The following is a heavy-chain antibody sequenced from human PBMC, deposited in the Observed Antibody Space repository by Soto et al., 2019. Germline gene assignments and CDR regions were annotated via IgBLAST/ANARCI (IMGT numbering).Heavy chain of an antibody. D-gene: IGHD3-16*02. Sequence: SETLSFTCAVYGGSFSGYYWSWIRQPPGKGLEWIGEINHSGSTNYNPSLKSRVTISVDTSKNQFSLKLSSVTAADTAVYYCAREPTYYDYIWGSYRHFDYWGQGTLVTVSS. CDR2: INHSGST. CDR3: AREPTYYDYIWGSYRHFDY. V-gene: IGHV4-34*01. CDR1: GGSFSGYY. J-gene: IGHJ4*02.